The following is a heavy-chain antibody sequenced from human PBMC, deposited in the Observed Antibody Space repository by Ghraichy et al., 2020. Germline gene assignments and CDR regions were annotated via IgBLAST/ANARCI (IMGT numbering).Heavy chain of an antibody. D-gene: IGHD6-19*01. J-gene: IGHJ4*02. V-gene: IGHV4-59*01. CDR3: ARGYSSAWRPFEY. CDR2: IYYSGGT. Sequence: ETLSLTCTVSGGSMSRYFWNWIRQSPGKGLEWIGYIYYSGGTTYNPSLKSRLAISIDTSKNQFSLNLSSITAADAAVYYCARGYSSAWRPFEYWGQGTLVTVSS. CDR1: GGSMSRYF.